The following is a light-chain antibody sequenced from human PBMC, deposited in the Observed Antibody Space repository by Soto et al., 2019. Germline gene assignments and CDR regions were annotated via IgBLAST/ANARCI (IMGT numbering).Light chain of an antibody. CDR3: ASWDDSLNGYV. CDR1: SSNIGSDT. V-gene: IGLV1-44*01. Sequence: QSVLTQPPSASGTPGQRVTISCSGGSSNIGSDTVNWYQPLPGTAPKLLIYTNNQRPSGVPDRFSGSKSGTSASLTISGLQSEDEAEYYCASWDDSLNGYVFGTGTKLTVL. CDR2: TNN. J-gene: IGLJ1*01.